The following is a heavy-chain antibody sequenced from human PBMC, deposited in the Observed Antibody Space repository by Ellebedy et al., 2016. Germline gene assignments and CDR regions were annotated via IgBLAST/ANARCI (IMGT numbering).Heavy chain of an antibody. Sequence: GGSLRLSCAASGFTFSSYAMSWVRQAPGKGLEWVSAISNSGDSTFYADSVKGRFTISRDNSKNTLYLQMNSLRVEDTAVYYCVKDPLWSHCHPACFVYWGQGTLVTVSS. CDR1: GFTFSSYA. J-gene: IGHJ4*02. CDR2: ISNSGDST. V-gene: IGHV3-23*01. CDR3: VKDPLWSHCHPACFVY. D-gene: IGHD3-3*01.